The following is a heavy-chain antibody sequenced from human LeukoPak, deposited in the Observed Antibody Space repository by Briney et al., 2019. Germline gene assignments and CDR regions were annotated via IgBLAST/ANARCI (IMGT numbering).Heavy chain of an antibody. D-gene: IGHD1-1*01. V-gene: IGHV3-23*01. CDR2: ISGSGGST. J-gene: IGHJ4*02. CDR3: AKVAWNDRLCFDY. CDR1: GFTFSSYS. Sequence: GGSLRLSRAASGFTFSSYSMNWVRQAPGKGLEWVSAISGSGGSTYYADSVKGRFTISRDNSKNTLYLQMNSLRAEDTAVYYCAKVAWNDRLCFDYWGQGTLVTVSS.